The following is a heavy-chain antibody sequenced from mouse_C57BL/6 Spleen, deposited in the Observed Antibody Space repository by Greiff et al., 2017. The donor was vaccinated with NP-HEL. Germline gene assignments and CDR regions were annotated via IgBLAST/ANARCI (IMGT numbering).Heavy chain of an antibody. CDR2: IDPSDSET. Sequence: QVQLQQPGAELVRPGSSVKLSCKASGYTFTSYWMHWVKQRPIQGLEWIGNIDPSDSETHYNQKFKDKATLTVDKSSSKAYMQLSSLTSEDSTVYYYANETRYAMDYWGQGTSVTVSS. CDR1: GYTFTSYW. J-gene: IGHJ4*01. V-gene: IGHV1-52*01. CDR3: ANETRYAMDY.